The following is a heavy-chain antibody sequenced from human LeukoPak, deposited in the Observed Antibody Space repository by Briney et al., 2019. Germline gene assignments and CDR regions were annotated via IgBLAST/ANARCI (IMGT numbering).Heavy chain of an antibody. CDR1: GGSISSYY. CDR3: ARDSSGWYSDAFDI. CDR2: IYYSGST. V-gene: IGHV4-59*01. Sequence: SETLSLTFTVSGGSISSYYWSWIRQPPGKGLEWIGYIYYSGSTNYNPSLKSRVTISVDTSKNQFSLKLSSVTAADTAVYYCARDSSGWYSDAFDIWGQGSLVTVSS. D-gene: IGHD6-19*01. J-gene: IGHJ3*02.